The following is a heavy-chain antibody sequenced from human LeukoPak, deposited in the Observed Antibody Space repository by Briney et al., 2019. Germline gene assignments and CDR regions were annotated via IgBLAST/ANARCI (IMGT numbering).Heavy chain of an antibody. CDR2: VSGGGSST. Sequence: PSETLSLTCGVYGGSFSDHYWTWIRHSPGKGLEWVTAVSGGGSSTHYADSVKGRFTISRDNSKNTLYLQMNSLRAEDTALYYCAKGPGYYDSSGYYDYWGQGTLVTVSS. CDR3: AKGPGYYDSSGYYDY. J-gene: IGHJ4*02. CDR1: GGSFSDHY. V-gene: IGHV3-23*01. D-gene: IGHD3-22*01.